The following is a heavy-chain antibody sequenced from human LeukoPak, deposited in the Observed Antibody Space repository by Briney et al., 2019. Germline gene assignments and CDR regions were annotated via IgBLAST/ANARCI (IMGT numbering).Heavy chain of an antibody. D-gene: IGHD2-15*01. CDR3: ARALGYCSGGSCTRGYNWFDP. CDR2: IYYGGST. CDR1: GGSFSGYY. Sequence: SETLSLTCAVYGGSFSGYYWGWIRQPPGKGLEWIGSIYYGGSTYYNPSLKSRVIISVDTSMNQFSLKLSFVTTADTAVYYCARALGYCSGGSCTRGYNWFDPWGQGTLVTVPS. V-gene: IGHV4-39*01. J-gene: IGHJ5*02.